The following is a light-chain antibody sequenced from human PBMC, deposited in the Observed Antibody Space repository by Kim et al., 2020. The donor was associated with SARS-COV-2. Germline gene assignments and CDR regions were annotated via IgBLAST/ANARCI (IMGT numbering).Light chain of an antibody. CDR1: SSDVGGYNY. J-gene: IGLJ2*01. Sequence: QSITISCTGTSSDVGGYNYVSWYQQHPGKAPKLMIYDVSNRPSGVSNRFSGSKSGNTASLTISGLQAEDEADYYCSSYTSSSTLVVFGGGTQLIVL. CDR3: SSYTSSSTLVV. CDR2: DVS. V-gene: IGLV2-14*03.